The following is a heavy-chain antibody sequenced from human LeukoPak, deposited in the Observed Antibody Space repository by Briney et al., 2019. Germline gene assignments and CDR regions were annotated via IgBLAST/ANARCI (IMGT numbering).Heavy chain of an antibody. Sequence: PSETLSLTCAVYGGSFSGYYWSWIRQPPGKGLEWIGEINHSGSTNYNPSLKSRVTISVDTSKNQFSLKLSSVTAADTAVYYCARGGYIYGRWFDPWGQGTLVTVSS. J-gene: IGHJ5*02. CDR2: INHSGST. CDR3: ARGGYIYGRWFDP. D-gene: IGHD5-18*01. V-gene: IGHV4-34*01. CDR1: GGSFSGYY.